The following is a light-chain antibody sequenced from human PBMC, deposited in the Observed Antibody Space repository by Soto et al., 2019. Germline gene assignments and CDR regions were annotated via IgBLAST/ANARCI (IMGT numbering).Light chain of an antibody. CDR1: QSVSSN. Sequence: EIVMTQSPATLSVSPGERATLSCRASQSVSSNLAWYQQKPGQAPRHLIYVASTRATGIPARFSGSWSGTEFTLTISSLQSEDFAVYYCQQYNNWPPYTFGQGTKLEIK. CDR3: QQYNNWPPYT. V-gene: IGKV3-15*01. J-gene: IGKJ2*01. CDR2: VAS.